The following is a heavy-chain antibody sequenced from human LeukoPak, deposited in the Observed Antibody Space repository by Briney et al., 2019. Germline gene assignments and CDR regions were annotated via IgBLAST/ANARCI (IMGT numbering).Heavy chain of an antibody. D-gene: IGHD1-1*01. CDR3: AKSLGTGAPYDY. J-gene: IGHJ4*02. Sequence: TGGSLRLSCAALGFTFSSNWMSWVRQAPGKGLEWVATINADGSVKHYVDSVKGRFTISRDNAKNSLSLQMDTLRAEDMAVYYCAKSLGTGAPYDYWGQGTLVTVSS. CDR1: GFTFSSNW. CDR2: INADGSVK. V-gene: IGHV3-7*01.